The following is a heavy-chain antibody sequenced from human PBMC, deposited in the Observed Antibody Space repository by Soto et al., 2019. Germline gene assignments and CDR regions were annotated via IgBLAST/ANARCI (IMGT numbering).Heavy chain of an antibody. J-gene: IGHJ5*02. CDR3: ARDALGGWNYARWFDP. CDR1: GGSISSGGYY. V-gene: IGHV4-31*03. D-gene: IGHD1-7*01. Sequence: SETLSLTCTVSGGSISSGGYYWSWICQHPGKGLEWIGYIYYSGSTYYNPSLKSRVTISVDTSKNQFSLKLSSVTAADTAVYYCARDALGGWNYARWFDPWGQGTLVTVS. CDR2: IYYSGST.